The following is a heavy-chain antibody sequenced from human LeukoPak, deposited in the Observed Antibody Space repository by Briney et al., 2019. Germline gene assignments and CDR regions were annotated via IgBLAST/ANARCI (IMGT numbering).Heavy chain of an antibody. CDR2: ISWNSGSI. J-gene: IGHJ3*02. V-gene: IGHV3-9*01. D-gene: IGHD3-16*01. CDR1: GFTFDDYV. Sequence: GRSLRLSCAASGFTFDDYVMHWVRQAPGKGLEWVSGISWNSGSIGYADSVKGRFTISRDNAKNSLYLQMNSLRAEDTAVYYCVRGNYDYVWGRPSDAFDIWGQGTMVTVSS. CDR3: VRGNYDYVWGRPSDAFDI.